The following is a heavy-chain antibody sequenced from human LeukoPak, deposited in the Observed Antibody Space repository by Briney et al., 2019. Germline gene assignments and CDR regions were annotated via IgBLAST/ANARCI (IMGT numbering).Heavy chain of an antibody. Sequence: ASVKVSCKASGYTFTSYGISWVRQAPGQGLEWMGWISAYNGNTIYAQKLQGRVTMTTDTSTSTAYMELRSLRSDDTAVYYCARGVVVVPAAIPAPHPDYYYYMDVWGKGTTVTVSS. D-gene: IGHD2-2*02. CDR2: ISAYNGNT. CDR1: GYTFTSYG. V-gene: IGHV1-18*01. J-gene: IGHJ6*03. CDR3: ARGVVVVPAAIPAPHPDYYYYMDV.